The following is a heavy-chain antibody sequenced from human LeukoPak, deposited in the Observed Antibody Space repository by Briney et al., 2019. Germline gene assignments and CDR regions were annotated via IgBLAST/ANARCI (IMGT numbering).Heavy chain of an antibody. J-gene: IGHJ4*02. CDR1: GFTFSSYS. D-gene: IGHD3-9*01. CDR3: ALTYYDILTGSDYFDY. CDR2: ISSSSSTI. V-gene: IGHV3-48*01. Sequence: GGSLRLSCAASGFTFSSYSMNWVRQAPGKGLEWVSYISSSSSTIYYADSVKGRFTISRDNAKNSLYLQMNSLRAEDTAVYYCALTYYDILTGSDYFDYWGQGTLVTVSP.